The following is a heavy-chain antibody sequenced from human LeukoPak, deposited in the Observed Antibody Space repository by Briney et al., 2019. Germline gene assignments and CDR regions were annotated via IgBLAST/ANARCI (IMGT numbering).Heavy chain of an antibody. Sequence: SETLSLTCTVSGGSISSYYWSWIRQPPGKGLEWIGYIYYSGSTNYNPSLKSRVTISVDTSKHQFSLKLSSVTAADTAVYYCARGSGWYGGPDYWGQGTLVTVSS. CDR2: IYYSGST. CDR3: ARGSGWYGGPDY. V-gene: IGHV4-59*01. CDR1: GGSISSYY. D-gene: IGHD6-19*01. J-gene: IGHJ4*02.